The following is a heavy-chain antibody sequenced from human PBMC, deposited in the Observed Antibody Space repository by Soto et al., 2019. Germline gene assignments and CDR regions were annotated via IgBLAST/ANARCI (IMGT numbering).Heavy chain of an antibody. CDR1: GYTFTGYY. CDR2: INPNSGGT. J-gene: IGHJ3*01. V-gene: IGHV1-2*04. CDR3: GRSILLSSAPTHDAFVF. Sequence: ASVKVSCKASGYTFTGYYMHWVRQAPGQGLEWMGWINPNSGGTNYAQKFQGWVTMTRDTSLSTAYKELSRLGSDGTAVYEWGRSILLSSAPTHDAFVFWGQGTMFPVPS. D-gene: IGHD3-22*01.